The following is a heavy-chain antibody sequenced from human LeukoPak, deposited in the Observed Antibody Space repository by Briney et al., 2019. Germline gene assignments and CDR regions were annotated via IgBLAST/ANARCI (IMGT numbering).Heavy chain of an antibody. CDR3: ATYCSGGSCYFSDPG. J-gene: IGHJ4*02. V-gene: IGHV3-23*01. Sequence: GGSLRLSCAASGFTFSSYAMSWVRQAPGKGLEWVSAISGSGGSTYYADSVKGRFTISRDNSKNTLYLQMNSLRAEDTAVYYCATYCSGGSCYFSDPGWGQGTLVPSPQ. D-gene: IGHD2-15*01. CDR1: GFTFSSYA. CDR2: ISGSGGST.